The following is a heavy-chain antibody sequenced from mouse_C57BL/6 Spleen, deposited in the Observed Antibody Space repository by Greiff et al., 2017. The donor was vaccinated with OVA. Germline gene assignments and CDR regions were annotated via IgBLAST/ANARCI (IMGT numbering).Heavy chain of an antibody. CDR2: IDPSDSYT. V-gene: IGHV1-69*01. CDR3: ARHYGSRGAMDY. CDR1: GYTFTSYW. J-gene: IGHJ4*01. Sequence: VQLQQPGAELVMPGASVKLSCKASGYTFTSYWMHWVKQRPGQGLEWIGEIDPSDSYTNYNQKFKGKSTLTVDKSSSTAYMQLSSLTSEDSAVYYCARHYGSRGAMDYWGQGTSVTVSS. D-gene: IGHD1-1*01.